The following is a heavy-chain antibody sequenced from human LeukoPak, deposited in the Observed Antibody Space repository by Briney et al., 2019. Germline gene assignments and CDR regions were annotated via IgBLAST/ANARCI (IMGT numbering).Heavy chain of an antibody. D-gene: IGHD1-26*01. CDR1: GFTFRNFG. CDR3: ARWGIAGAQDFDS. V-gene: IGHV3-33*01. J-gene: IGHJ4*02. Sequence: GRSLRLSCAVSGFTFRNFGMHWVRQAPGKGLEWVTVIRYDGNEKYYADSVKGRFTISRDNSKNTLYLQVNSLRAEDTAVYYCARWGIAGAQDFDSWGQGTLVIVSS. CDR2: IRYDGNEK.